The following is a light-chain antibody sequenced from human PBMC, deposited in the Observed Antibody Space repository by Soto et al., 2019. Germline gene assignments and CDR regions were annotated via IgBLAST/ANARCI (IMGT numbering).Light chain of an antibody. CDR2: RVS. J-gene: IGKJ1*01. CDR1: QSLVYSDGYAY. V-gene: IGKV2-30*01. CDR3: MQGTHWPPT. Sequence: DVVMTQSPLSLPVTLGQPASISCRSSQSLVYSDGYAYLNWFPQRPGQSPRRLIYRVSNRDSGVPDRFSGSGSGTDFTLKISRVEAEDVGVYYCMQGTHWPPTFGRGTKVEI.